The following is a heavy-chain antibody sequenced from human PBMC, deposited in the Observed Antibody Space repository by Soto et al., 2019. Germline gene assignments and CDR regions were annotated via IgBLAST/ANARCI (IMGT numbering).Heavy chain of an antibody. D-gene: IGHD2-15*01. CDR1: GGTFSSYA. CDR3: ARCDSCYGLGYYFDY. J-gene: IGHJ4*02. CDR2: IIPIFGTA. V-gene: IGHV1-69*13. Sequence: ASVKVSCKASGGTFSSYAISWVRQAPGQGLEWMGGIIPIFGTANYAQKFQGRVTITADESTSTAYMELSSLRSEDTAVYYCARCDSCYGLGYYFDYSGQGTLVTVSS.